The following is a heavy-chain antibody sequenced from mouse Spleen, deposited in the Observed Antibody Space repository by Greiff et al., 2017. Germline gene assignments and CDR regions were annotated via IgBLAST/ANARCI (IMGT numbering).Heavy chain of an antibody. J-gene: IGHJ2*01. CDR1: GFTFSSYA. V-gene: IGHV5-9-3*01. Sequence: EVQVVESGGGLVKLGGSLKLSCAASGFTFSSYAMSWVRQTPEKRLEWVATISSGGGNTYYPDSVKGRFTISRDNAKNTLYLQMSSLKSEDTAMYYCATYYRYGGSKVYYFDYWGQGTTLTVSS. CDR3: ATYYRYGGSKVYYFDY. CDR2: ISSGGGNT. D-gene: IGHD2-14*01.